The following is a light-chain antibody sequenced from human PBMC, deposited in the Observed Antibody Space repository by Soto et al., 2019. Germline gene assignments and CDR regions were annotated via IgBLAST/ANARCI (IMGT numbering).Light chain of an antibody. CDR3: QHYGTSLWT. J-gene: IGKJ1*01. Sequence: EIVMTQSPATLSVSPGERATLSCRASQSVSSNLAWYQQKPGQAPRLLIYGASTRATGIPARFSGSGSGTEFTLTISSLQSEDFAMYLCQHYGTSLWTFGQGTKVEIK. CDR2: GAS. CDR1: QSVSSN. V-gene: IGKV3-15*01.